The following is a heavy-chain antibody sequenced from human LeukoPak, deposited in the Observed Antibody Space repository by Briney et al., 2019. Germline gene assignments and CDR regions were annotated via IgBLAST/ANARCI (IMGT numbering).Heavy chain of an antibody. Sequence: SETLSLTCTVSGGSISSYYWSWIRQPPGKGLEWIGYIYYSGSTNYNPSLKSRVTISVDTSKNQFSLKLSSVTAADTAVYYCARASPYSSSSQFSRPTFDLWGRGTLVTVSS. V-gene: IGHV4-59*01. D-gene: IGHD6-6*01. J-gene: IGHJ2*01. CDR1: GGSISSYY. CDR3: ARASPYSSSSQFSRPTFDL. CDR2: IYYSGST.